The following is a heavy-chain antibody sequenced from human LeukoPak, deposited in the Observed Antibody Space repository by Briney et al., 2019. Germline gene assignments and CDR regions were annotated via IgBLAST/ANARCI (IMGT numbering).Heavy chain of an antibody. V-gene: IGHV4-34*01. Sequence: IGEINHSGSTNYNPSLKSRVTISVDTSKNQFSLKLSSVTAADTAVYYCARGGPGEPYFDYWGQGTLVTVSS. CDR2: INHSGST. D-gene: IGHD3-16*01. J-gene: IGHJ4*02. CDR3: ARGGPGEPYFDY.